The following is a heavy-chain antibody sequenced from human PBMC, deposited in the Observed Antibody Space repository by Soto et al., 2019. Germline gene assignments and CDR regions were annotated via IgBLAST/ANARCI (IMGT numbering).Heavy chain of an antibody. CDR1: GYTFANYA. Sequence: QVRLVQSGTEVKKPGASVMVSCKATGYTFANYAIHWVRQAPGQDFEWMGWINAGNGNPRNSQKFQGRVTFTRDTSATHAQMEVGRLGFEGTAVYYWGRECSGWGLTYGRFGVDVWGLWSTVIVSS. J-gene: IGHJ6*02. D-gene: IGHD3-16*01. CDR2: INAGNGNP. CDR3: GRECSGWGLTYGRFGVDV. V-gene: IGHV1-3*01.